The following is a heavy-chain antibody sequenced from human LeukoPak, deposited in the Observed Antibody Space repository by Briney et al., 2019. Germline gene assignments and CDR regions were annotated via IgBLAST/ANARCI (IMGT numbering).Heavy chain of an antibody. V-gene: IGHV1-18*01. CDR1: GYTFTSYG. J-gene: IGHJ6*03. CDR3: ARASDFWSGQPHYYYYYMDV. D-gene: IGHD3-3*01. CDR2: ISAYNGNT. Sequence: GASVKVSCKASGYTFTSYGISWVRQAPGQGLEWMGWISAYNGNTNYAQKLQGRVTMTTDTSTSTAYMELSSLRSEDTAVYYCARASDFWSGQPHYYYYYMDVWGKGTTVSVSS.